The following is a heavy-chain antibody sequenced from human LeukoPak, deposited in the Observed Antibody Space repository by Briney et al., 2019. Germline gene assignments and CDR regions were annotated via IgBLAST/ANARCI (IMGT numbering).Heavy chain of an antibody. CDR3: ARGGRGYCTSSSCYFDY. D-gene: IGHD2-2*01. Sequence: SQTLSLTCAISGDSVSSTAWNWIRQSPSRGLEWLGRTYYRSKWYNDYAVSVKSRITINPDTSKNQFSLQQNSVTPEDTAVYYCARGGRGYCTSSSCYFDYWGQGTLVTVSS. J-gene: IGHJ4*02. V-gene: IGHV6-1*01. CDR1: GDSVSSTA. CDR2: TYYRSKWYN.